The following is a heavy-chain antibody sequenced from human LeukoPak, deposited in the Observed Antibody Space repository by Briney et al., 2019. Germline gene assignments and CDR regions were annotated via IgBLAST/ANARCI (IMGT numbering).Heavy chain of an antibody. Sequence: KPSETLSLTCTVSGDSISSSSYYWGWIRQPPGKGLEWIGSIYYSGSTYYNPSLKSRVTISVDTSKNQFSLKLSSVTAADTAVYYCARDLLNHIEPYYYMDVWGKGTTVTVSS. V-gene: IGHV4-39*07. CDR1: GDSISSSSYY. D-gene: IGHD1-14*01. CDR3: ARDLLNHIEPYYYMDV. J-gene: IGHJ6*03. CDR2: IYYSGST.